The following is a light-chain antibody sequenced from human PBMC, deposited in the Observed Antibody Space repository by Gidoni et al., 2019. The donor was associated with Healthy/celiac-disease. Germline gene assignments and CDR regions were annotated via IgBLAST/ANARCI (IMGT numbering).Light chain of an antibody. V-gene: IGKV1-39*01. CDR3: QQSYSTPGLT. CDR2: AAS. Sequence: DIQMTQSPSSLSASVGDRVTITLRASQSISSYLNWYQQKPGKAPKLLIYAASSLQSGVPSRFSGSGSGTDFTLTISSLQPEDFATYYCQQSYSTPGLTFGGGTKVEIK. CDR1: QSISSY. J-gene: IGKJ4*01.